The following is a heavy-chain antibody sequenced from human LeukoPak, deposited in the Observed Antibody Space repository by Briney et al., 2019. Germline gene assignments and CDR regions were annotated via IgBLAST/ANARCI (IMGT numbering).Heavy chain of an antibody. CDR2: ISSSHTYI. J-gene: IGHJ3*02. V-gene: IGHV3-21*01. CDR1: GFTFSSCA. Sequence: GGSLRLSCAASGFTFSSCAMSWVRQAPGKGLEWVSSISSSHTYIYYADSVKGRFTISRDNAKNSLYLQMNSLRAEDTALYYCARGGYSSSWLYAFDIWGQGTMVTVSS. CDR3: ARGGYSSSWLYAFDI. D-gene: IGHD6-13*01.